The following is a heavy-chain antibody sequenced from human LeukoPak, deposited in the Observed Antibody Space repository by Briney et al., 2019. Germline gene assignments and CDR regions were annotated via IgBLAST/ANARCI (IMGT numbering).Heavy chain of an antibody. V-gene: IGHV4-38-2*02. Sequence: SETLSLTCTVSGYSISSGYYWGWIRQPPGKGLEWIGSIYHSGSTYYNPSLKSRVTISVDTSKNQFSLKLSSVTAADTAVYYCARETQFPALHDSSGYSPSDYWGQGTLVTVSS. CDR2: IYHSGST. CDR3: ARETQFPALHDSSGYSPSDY. CDR1: GYSISSGYY. D-gene: IGHD3-22*01. J-gene: IGHJ4*02.